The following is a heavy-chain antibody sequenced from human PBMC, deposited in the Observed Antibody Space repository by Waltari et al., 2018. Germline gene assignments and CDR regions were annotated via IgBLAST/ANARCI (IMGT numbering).Heavy chain of an antibody. CDR3: ARDLLRFLEWGS. CDR2: ISTYGTNT. Sequence: EVQLVESGGGLVQPGGSLSLSCKASGFAFETYSMHWVRQAPGKGLEWVAYISTYGTNTFYADSVKGRFSVSRDNAERSVTLQMSSLRVEDTAVYFCARDLLRFLEWGSWGQGALVTVSS. V-gene: IGHV3-48*04. J-gene: IGHJ5*02. D-gene: IGHD3-3*01. CDR1: GFAFETYS.